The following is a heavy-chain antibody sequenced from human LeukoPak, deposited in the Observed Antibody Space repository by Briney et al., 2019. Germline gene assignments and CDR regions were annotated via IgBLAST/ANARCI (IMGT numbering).Heavy chain of an antibody. D-gene: IGHD3-3*01. V-gene: IGHV4-34*01. J-gene: IGHJ5*02. CDR2: INHSGST. CDR3: ARALYDFWSGYYSNWFDP. CDR1: GGSFSGYY. Sequence: SETLSLTCAVYGGSFSGYYWSWIRQPPGKGLEWIGEINHSGSTNYNPSLKSRVTISVDTSKNQFSLKLSSVTAADTAVYYCARALYDFWSGYYSNWFDPWGQGTLVTVSS.